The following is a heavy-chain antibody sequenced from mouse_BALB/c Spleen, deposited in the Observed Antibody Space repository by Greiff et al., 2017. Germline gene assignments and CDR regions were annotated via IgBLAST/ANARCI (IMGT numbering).Heavy chain of an antibody. D-gene: IGHD2-4*01. V-gene: IGHV8-12*01. J-gene: IGHJ3*01. CDR3: ARIYDYDEGFAY. Sequence: LQQSGPGILQPSQTLSLTCSFSGFSLSTSGMGVSWIRQPSGKGLEWLAHIYWDDDKRYNPSLKSRLTISKDTSSNQVFLKITSVDTADTATYYCARIYDYDEGFAYWGQGTLVTVSA. CDR1: GFSLSTSGMG. CDR2: IYWDDDK.